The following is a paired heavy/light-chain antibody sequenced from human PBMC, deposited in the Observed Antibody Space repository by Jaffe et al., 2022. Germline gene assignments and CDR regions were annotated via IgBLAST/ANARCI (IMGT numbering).Light chain of an antibody. CDR2: DAS. Sequence: EIVLTQSPGTLSLSPGERATLSCRASQTISSSYLAWYQQKPGQAPSLLIYDASSRATGIPDRFSGSGSGTDFTLTISRLEPEDFAVYYCQQYDSSLWTFGQGTKVEIK. V-gene: IGKV3-20*01. J-gene: IGKJ1*01. CDR3: QQYDSSLWT. CDR1: QTISSSY.
Heavy chain of an antibody. D-gene: IGHD2-21*02. J-gene: IGHJ3*02. CDR3: TRSAYCGGNCYSQSPDRGAFDI. CDR2: IIPGYGTA. CDR1: GGTFSSYA. Sequence: QVQLVQSGAEVKKPGSSVKVSCKASGGTFSSYAVSWVRQAPGQGLEWMGGIIPGYGTANYAQKFQGRVTITADESTSTAYMEMSSLRSEDTAVYYCTRSAYCGGNCYSQSPDRGAFDIWGQGTMVTVSS. V-gene: IGHV1-69*12.